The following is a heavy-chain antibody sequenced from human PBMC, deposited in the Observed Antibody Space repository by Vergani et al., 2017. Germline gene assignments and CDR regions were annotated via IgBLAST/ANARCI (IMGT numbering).Heavy chain of an antibody. CDR1: GGSFSGYY. V-gene: IGHV4-34*01. J-gene: IGHJ5*02. Sequence: QVQLQQWGAGLLKPSETLSLTCAVYGGSFSGYYWSWIRQPPGKGLEWIGEINHSGSTNYNQSLKSRVTISVDTSKNQFSLKLSSVTAADTAVYYCARVGWNYIRGDWFDPWGQGTLVTVSS. CDR2: INHSGST. D-gene: IGHD1-7*01. CDR3: ARVGWNYIRGDWFDP.